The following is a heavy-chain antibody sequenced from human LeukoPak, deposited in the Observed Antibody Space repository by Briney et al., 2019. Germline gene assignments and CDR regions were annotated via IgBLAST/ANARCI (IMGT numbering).Heavy chain of an antibody. CDR3: VAPAAEGAFDI. CDR1: GGSISSGDYY. CDR2: IYYSGST. Sequence: SQTLSLSCTVSGGSISSGDYYWSWIRQPPGKGLEWIGYIYYSGSTYYNPSLKSRVTISVDTSKNQFSLKLSSVTAADTAVYYCVAPAAEGAFDIWGQGTMVTVSS. J-gene: IGHJ3*02. V-gene: IGHV4-30-4*08. D-gene: IGHD2-2*01.